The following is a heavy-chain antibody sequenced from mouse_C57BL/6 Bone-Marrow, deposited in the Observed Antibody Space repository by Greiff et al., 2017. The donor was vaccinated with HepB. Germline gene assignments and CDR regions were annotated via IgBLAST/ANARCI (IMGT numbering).Heavy chain of an antibody. D-gene: IGHD1-1*01. CDR1: GYTFTSYW. CDR3: ARDYYGSSGDYAMDY. V-gene: IGHV1-55*01. CDR2: IYPGSGST. Sequence: QVQLKEPGAELVKPGASVKMSCKASGYTFTSYWITWVKQRPGQGLEWIGDIYPGSGSTNYNEKFKSKATLTVDTSSSTAYMQLSSLTSEDSAVYYCARDYYGSSGDYAMDYWGQGTSVTVSS. J-gene: IGHJ4*01.